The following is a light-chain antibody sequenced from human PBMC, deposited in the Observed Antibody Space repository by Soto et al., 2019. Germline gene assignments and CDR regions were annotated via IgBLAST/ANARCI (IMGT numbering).Light chain of an antibody. CDR3: QQYYSYSEA. Sequence: DIQMTQSPSSLSASVGDRVTITCQASQDISNYLNWYQQKPGKAPKLLIYDASNLETGVPSRFSGSGSGTDFTFTISSLQPEDIATYYCQQYYSYSEAFGQGTKVDI. CDR1: QDISNY. CDR2: DAS. V-gene: IGKV1-33*01. J-gene: IGKJ1*01.